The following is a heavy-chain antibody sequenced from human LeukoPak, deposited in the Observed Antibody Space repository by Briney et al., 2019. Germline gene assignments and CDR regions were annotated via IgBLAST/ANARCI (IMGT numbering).Heavy chain of an antibody. V-gene: IGHV3-23*01. CDR2: ISGSGGST. D-gene: IGHD4-17*01. Sequence: GGSLRLSCAASGFTFSSYGMSWVRQAPGKGLEWVSAISGSGGSTYYADSVKGRFTISRDNSKNTLYLQMNSLRAEDTAVYYCAKVDFGYGDSRRTWFDPWGQGTLVTVSS. CDR1: GFTFSSYG. J-gene: IGHJ5*02. CDR3: AKVDFGYGDSRRTWFDP.